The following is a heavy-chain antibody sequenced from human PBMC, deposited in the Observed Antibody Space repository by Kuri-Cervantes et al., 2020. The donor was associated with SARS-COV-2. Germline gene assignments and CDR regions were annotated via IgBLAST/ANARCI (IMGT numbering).Heavy chain of an antibody. V-gene: IGHV4-59*01. CDR3: ARSTDGIAVAGTVNFVY. CDR1: GGSISSYY. Sequence: GSLRLSCTVSGGSISSYYWSWIRQPPGKGLEWIGYIYYSGSTNYNPSLKSRVTISVDTSKNQFPLKLSSVTAADTAVYYCARSTDGIAVAGTVNFVYWGQGTLVTVSS. D-gene: IGHD6-19*01. CDR2: IYYSGST. J-gene: IGHJ4*02.